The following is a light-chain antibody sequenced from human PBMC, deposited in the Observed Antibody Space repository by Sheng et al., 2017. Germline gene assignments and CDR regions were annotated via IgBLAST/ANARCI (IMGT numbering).Light chain of an antibody. CDR3: QAWDTRTASWV. CDR2: QDS. J-gene: IGLJ3*02. Sequence: SYELTQPPSVSVSPGQTASITCSGDKLGDKYACWYQQKPGQSPVLVIYQDSKRPSGIPERFSGSNSGNTATLTISGTQAVDEADYFCQAWDTRTASWVFGGGTKLTVL. CDR1: KLGDKY. V-gene: IGLV3-1*01.